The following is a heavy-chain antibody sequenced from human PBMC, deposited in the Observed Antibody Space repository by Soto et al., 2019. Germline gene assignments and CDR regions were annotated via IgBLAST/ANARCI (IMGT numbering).Heavy chain of an antibody. CDR1: GYTFTSYD. J-gene: IGHJ4*02. V-gene: IGHV1-8*01. Sequence: ASVKVSCKASGYTFTSYDINWVRQATGQGLEWMGWMNPNSGNTGYAQKFQGRVTMTRNTSISTAYMELSSLRSEDTAVYYCARGGDYDFWSRYSNVFDYWGQGTLVTVS. D-gene: IGHD3-3*01. CDR3: ARGGDYDFWSRYSNVFDY. CDR2: MNPNSGNT.